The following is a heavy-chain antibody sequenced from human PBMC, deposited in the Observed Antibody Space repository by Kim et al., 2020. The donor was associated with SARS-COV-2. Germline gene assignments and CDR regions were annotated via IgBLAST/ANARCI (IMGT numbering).Heavy chain of an antibody. V-gene: IGHV4-31*03. CDR3: ASDSSGYYIGY. CDR1: GGSISSGGYH. J-gene: IGHJ4*02. CDR2: IYYGGST. D-gene: IGHD3-22*01. Sequence: SETLSLTCTVSGGSISSGGYHWSWIRQHPGKGLEWIGYIYYGGSTYYNPSLKSRATISVDTSKNQFSLKLSSVTAADTAVYYCASDSSGYYIGYWGQGT.